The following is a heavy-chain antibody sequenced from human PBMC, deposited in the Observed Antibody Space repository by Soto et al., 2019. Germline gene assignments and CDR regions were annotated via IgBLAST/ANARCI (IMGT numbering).Heavy chain of an antibody. V-gene: IGHV3-23*01. CDR3: AKDRTYSYDGSAYYCFDY. CDR2: ISGSNGRT. D-gene: IGHD3-22*01. J-gene: IGHJ4*02. Sequence: GGSLRLSCAASGFTFSNYALTWVRQAPGKGLEWVSGISGSNGRTYYADSVKGRFTISRDNSKNTVSLQMNSLRAEDTAVYYCAKDRTYSYDGSAYYCFDYWGQGTLVTVSS. CDR1: GFTFSNYA.